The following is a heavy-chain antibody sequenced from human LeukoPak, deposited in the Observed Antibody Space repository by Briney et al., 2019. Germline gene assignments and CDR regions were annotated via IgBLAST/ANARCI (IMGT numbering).Heavy chain of an antibody. Sequence: SQTLSLTCAISGDSVSSNTAAWNWIRQSPARGLEWLGRTYYRSKWYNDYAVSVKSRITINPDTSKNQFSLQLNSVTPEDTAVYYCARAVLWFGDLDYYYYMDVWGKGATVTVSS. J-gene: IGHJ6*03. CDR2: TYYRSKWYN. V-gene: IGHV6-1*01. D-gene: IGHD3-10*01. CDR1: GDSVSSNTAA. CDR3: ARAVLWFGDLDYYYYMDV.